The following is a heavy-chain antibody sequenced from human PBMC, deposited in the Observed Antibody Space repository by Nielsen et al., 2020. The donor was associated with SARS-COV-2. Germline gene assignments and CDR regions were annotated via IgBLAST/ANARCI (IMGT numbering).Heavy chain of an antibody. V-gene: IGHV3-66*01. CDR3: TRDLYRQSVLLWLY. J-gene: IGHJ1*01. Sequence: GGSLRLSCAASGFTVSSNYMSWVRQAPGKGLEWVSVIYSGGSTYYADSVKGRFTISRDDSQGVAYLQMNSLSTEDTAVYYCTRDLYRQSVLLWLYWGQGTLVTVSS. D-gene: IGHD3-16*02. CDR2: IYSGGST. CDR1: GFTVSSNY.